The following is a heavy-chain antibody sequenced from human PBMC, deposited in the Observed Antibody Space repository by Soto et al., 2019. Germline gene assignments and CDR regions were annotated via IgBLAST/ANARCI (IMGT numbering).Heavy chain of an antibody. J-gene: IGHJ4*01. Sequence: QVQLQESGPGLVQPSQTLSLTCTVSGGSISSGGYYWSWIRQHPGTGLGWIGHISYSGSTYYNTSLKSRVTISVDTSRNQFSLIVNSVTVADTAVYYCARGVLHWGQGTLVTVSS. CDR1: GGSISSGGYY. V-gene: IGHV4-31*03. CDR3: ARGVLH. CDR2: ISYSGST.